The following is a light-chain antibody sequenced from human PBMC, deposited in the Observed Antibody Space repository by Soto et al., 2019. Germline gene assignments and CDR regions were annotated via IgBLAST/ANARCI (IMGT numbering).Light chain of an antibody. V-gene: IGKV3-20*01. CDR2: GAS. CDR3: QQYDSSPMPT. J-gene: IGKJ2*01. Sequence: IVLTQSPGTLSLSPGERATLSCRASQSVSSSYLAWYQQKPGQAPRLLIYGASSRATGIPDRFSGSGSGTDFTLTISGLEPEDFAVYYCQQYDSSPMPTFGQGTKLEIK. CDR1: QSVSSSY.